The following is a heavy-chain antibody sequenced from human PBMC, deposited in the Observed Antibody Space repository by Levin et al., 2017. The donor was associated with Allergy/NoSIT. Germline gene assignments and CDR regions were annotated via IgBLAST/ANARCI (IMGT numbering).Heavy chain of an antibody. D-gene: IGHD6-13*01. Sequence: GESLKISCAASGFTFSSYSMNWVRQAPGKGLEWVSSISSSSSYIYYADSVKGRFTISRDNAKNSLYLQMNSLRAEDTAVYYCARIRAAGQYDAFDIWGQGTMVTVSS. J-gene: IGHJ3*02. CDR2: ISSSSSYI. CDR1: GFTFSSYS. CDR3: ARIRAAGQYDAFDI. V-gene: IGHV3-21*01.